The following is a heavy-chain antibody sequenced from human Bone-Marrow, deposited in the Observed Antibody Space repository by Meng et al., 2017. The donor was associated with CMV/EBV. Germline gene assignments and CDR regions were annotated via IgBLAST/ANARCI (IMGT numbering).Heavy chain of an antibody. CDR3: ASHSQRGQEAGYYYGMDV. CDR1: GYSFTSYW. J-gene: IGHJ6*02. D-gene: IGHD6-19*01. V-gene: IGHV5-51*01. CDR2: IYPGDSDT. Sequence: KVSCKGSGYSFTSYWIGWVRQMPGKGLEWMGIIYPGDSDTRYSPSFQGQVTTSADKSISTAYLQWSSLKASDTAMYYCASHSQRGQEAGYYYGMDVWGQGTTVTVSS.